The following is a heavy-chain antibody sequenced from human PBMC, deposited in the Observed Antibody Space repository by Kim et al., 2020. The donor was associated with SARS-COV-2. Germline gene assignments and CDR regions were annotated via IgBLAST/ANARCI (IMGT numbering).Heavy chain of an antibody. CDR3: ANCGGGTNWDYHYGMDV. D-gene: IGHD2-21*01. J-gene: IGHJ6*02. CDR1: GFTFSNYG. CDR2: ISDSGEST. Sequence: GGSLRLSCAATGFTFSNYGLSWVRQAPGEGLEWVSSISDSGESTYYADSVKGRFTISRDNSKNTLYLQMNGLRVEDTAVYYCANCGGGTNWDYHYGMDVWGQGTTVTVSS. V-gene: IGHV3-23*01.